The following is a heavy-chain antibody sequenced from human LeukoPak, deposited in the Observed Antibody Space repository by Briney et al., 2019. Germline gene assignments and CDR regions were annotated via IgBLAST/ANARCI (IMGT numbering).Heavy chain of an antibody. D-gene: IGHD2-2*01. CDR3: ARTLPGVPQDCSSTSCYGGGYFDY. J-gene: IGHJ4*02. V-gene: IGHV1-69*01. Sequence: SVKVSCKASGGTFSSYAISWVRQVPGQGLEWMGGIIPIFGTANYAQKFQGRVTITAGESSSTAYMELSSLRSEDTAVYYCARTLPGVPQDCSSTSCYGGGYFDYWGQGTLVTVSS. CDR1: GGTFSSYA. CDR2: IIPIFGTA.